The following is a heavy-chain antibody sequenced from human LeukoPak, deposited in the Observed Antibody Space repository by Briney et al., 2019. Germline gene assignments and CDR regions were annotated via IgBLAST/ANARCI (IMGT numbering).Heavy chain of an antibody. CDR2: MHHSGST. J-gene: IGHJ4*02. D-gene: IGHD3-10*01. CDR3: ARDRSYYTFDY. V-gene: IGHV4-38-2*02. Sequence: SETLSLTCAVSGYSISTDYHWGWIRQPPGKGLERIGAMHHSGSTYYNPSLKSRVTISVDTSKNQVSLKLNSVTAADTAVYYCARDRSYYTFDYWGQGTLVVVSA. CDR1: GYSISTDYH.